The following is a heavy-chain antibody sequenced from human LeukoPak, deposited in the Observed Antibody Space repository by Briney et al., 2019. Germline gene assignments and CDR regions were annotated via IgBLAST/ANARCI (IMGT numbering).Heavy chain of an antibody. Sequence: SETLSLTCTVSGGSISSSSYYWGWIRQPPGKGLEWIGSIYYSGSTYYNPSLKSRVTISVDTSKNQFSLKLSSVTAADTAVYYCATDPAYYYYYGMDVWGQGTTVTVSS. CDR1: GGSISSSSYY. CDR3: ATDPAYYYYYGMDV. J-gene: IGHJ6*02. D-gene: IGHD2-2*01. CDR2: IYYSGST. V-gene: IGHV4-39*01.